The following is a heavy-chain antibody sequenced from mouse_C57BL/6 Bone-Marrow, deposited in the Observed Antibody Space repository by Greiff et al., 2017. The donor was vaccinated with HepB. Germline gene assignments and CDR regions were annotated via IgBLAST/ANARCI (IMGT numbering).Heavy chain of an antibody. CDR3: ARESNYGSMDY. CDR1: GYSITSGYD. CDR2: ISYSGST. J-gene: IGHJ4*01. V-gene: IGHV3-1*01. D-gene: IGHD2-5*01. Sequence: EVQLVESGPGMVKPSQSLSLTCTVTGYSITSGYDWHWIRHFPGNKLEWMGYISYSGSTNYNPSLKSRISITHDTSKNHFFLKLNSVTTEDTATYYCARESNYGSMDYWGQGTSVTVSS.